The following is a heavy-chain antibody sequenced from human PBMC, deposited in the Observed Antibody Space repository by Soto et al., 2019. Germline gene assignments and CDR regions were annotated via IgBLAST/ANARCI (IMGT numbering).Heavy chain of an antibody. CDR2: IDSSGST. D-gene: IGHD1-26*01. CDR3: ARDSWAYFDC. Sequence: SETLSLTCSICDGSVNSGSYYWTWTRQPPGKGLEWIGYIDSSGSTNYNPSLKSRVTISADRSKNDFSLKVNSVTAADTAVYYCARDSWAYFDCWGPGTLVTVSS. V-gene: IGHV4-61*03. J-gene: IGHJ4*02. CDR1: DGSVNSGSYY.